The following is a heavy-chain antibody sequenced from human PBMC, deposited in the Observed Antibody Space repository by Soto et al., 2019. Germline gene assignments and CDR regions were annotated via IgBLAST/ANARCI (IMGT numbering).Heavy chain of an antibody. CDR1: GYTFTSYA. CDR2: INAGNGNT. V-gene: IGHV1-3*01. Sequence: ASVKVSCKASGYTFTSYAMHWVRQAPGQRLEWMGWINAGNGNTKYSQKFQGRVTITRDTSASTAYMELSSLRSEDTAVYYCASRKFLEWSVPFDYYMDVWGKGTTVTVSS. CDR3: ASRKFLEWSVPFDYYMDV. D-gene: IGHD3-3*01. J-gene: IGHJ6*03.